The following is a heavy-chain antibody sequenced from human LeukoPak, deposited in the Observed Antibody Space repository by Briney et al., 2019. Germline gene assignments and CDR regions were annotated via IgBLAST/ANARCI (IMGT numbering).Heavy chain of an antibody. Sequence: ASVKVSCKASGYSFTGHYIYWLRQAPGQGLEWMGWINPTSGVTHSAQKFQGRIIMTRDTSISEAYMELTRLTSDDTAVFYCAREAKTLMSETYEVDFDYWGQGTLVTVPS. CDR3: AREAKTLMSETYEVDFDY. J-gene: IGHJ4*02. V-gene: IGHV1-2*02. D-gene: IGHD3-3*01. CDR1: GYSFTGHY. CDR2: INPTSGVT.